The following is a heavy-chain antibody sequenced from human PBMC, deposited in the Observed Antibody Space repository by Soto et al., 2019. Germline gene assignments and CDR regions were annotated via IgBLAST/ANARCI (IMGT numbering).Heavy chain of an antibody. V-gene: IGHV3-11*01. D-gene: IGHD2-15*01. Sequence: PGGSLRLSCAASGFTFSDYYMAWIRQAPGKGLEWVSYISSSGTGIYYPDSVKGRFTISRDNAKNTLYLQMSSLTAEDTAVYYCARAYSDAFDIWGRGTMVTVSS. J-gene: IGHJ3*02. CDR2: ISSSGTGI. CDR3: ARAYSDAFDI. CDR1: GFTFSDYY.